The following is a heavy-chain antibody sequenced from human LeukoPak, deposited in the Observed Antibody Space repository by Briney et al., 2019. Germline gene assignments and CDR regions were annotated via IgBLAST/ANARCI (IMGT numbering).Heavy chain of an antibody. CDR2: INPNSGGT. CDR3: ARHRQSIAAAGDAFDI. Sequence: ASVIVSCKASGYTFTGYYMHWVRQAPGQGLEWMGWINPNSGGTNYAQKFQGRVTMTRDTSISTAYMELSRLRSDDTAVYYCARHRQSIAAAGDAFDIWGQGTMVTVSS. J-gene: IGHJ3*02. D-gene: IGHD6-13*01. CDR1: GYTFTGYY. V-gene: IGHV1-2*02.